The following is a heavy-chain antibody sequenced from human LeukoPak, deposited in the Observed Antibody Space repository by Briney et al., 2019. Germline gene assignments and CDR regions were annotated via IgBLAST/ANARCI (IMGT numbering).Heavy chain of an antibody. CDR2: VYSDDIR. D-gene: IGHD6-13*01. CDR1: GVAVGSSY. J-gene: IGHJ3*02. Sequence: GGSLRLSCAASGVAVGSSYMSWVRQAPGKGLGGVSIVYSDDIRYYIDSVKGRFSISRDTSRNTLYLQMNSLRAEDTAVYYCARFYRSSNAFDIWGQGPMVTVSS. CDR3: ARFYRSSNAFDI. V-gene: IGHV3-53*01.